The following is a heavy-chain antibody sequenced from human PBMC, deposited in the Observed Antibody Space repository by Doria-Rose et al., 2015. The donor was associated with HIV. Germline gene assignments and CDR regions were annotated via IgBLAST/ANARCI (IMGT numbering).Heavy chain of an antibody. V-gene: IGHV2-26*01. CDR1: GVSLSSPGMG. D-gene: IGHD6-13*01. CDR3: ARIKSSRWYHKYYFDF. J-gene: IGHJ4*02. Sequence: QITLKESGPVLVKPTETLTLTCTVSGVSLSSPGMGVSWIRQPPGKALEWLANIFSDDERSYKTSLKSRLTISRGTSKSQVVLTRTDMYLVDTATYYCARIKSSRWYHKYYFDFWGQGTLVIVSA. CDR2: IFSDDER.